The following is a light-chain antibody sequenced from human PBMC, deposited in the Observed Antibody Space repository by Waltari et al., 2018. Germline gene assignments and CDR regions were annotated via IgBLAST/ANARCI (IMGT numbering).Light chain of an antibody. CDR1: QTVGKA. J-gene: IGKJ1*01. V-gene: IGKV3-20*01. Sequence: EIVLTQSPGTLSLPPGETATLSCRASQTVGKALTWYQQKPGQAPRLLIYDTSRRAPGIPDRFSGSVFGTDFSLTISRLEPEDFAVYYCQKYDRLPATFGQGTKVEIK. CDR2: DTS. CDR3: QKYDRLPAT.